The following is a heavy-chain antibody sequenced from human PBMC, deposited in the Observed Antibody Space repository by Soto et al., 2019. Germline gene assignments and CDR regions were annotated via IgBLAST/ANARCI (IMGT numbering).Heavy chain of an antibody. CDR2: IKQDGSEK. D-gene: IGHD3-3*01. J-gene: IGHJ5*02. CDR1: GFTFSRNW. V-gene: IGHV3-7*01. Sequence: EVQLVESGGGLVQPGGSLTLSCAASGFTFSRNWMSWVRQAPGKGLEWVANIKQDGSEKYYADAVKGRFTLSRDNVENSLYLQMNSRRAEDPAVYYCARDGDGSPAWGQGTLVTVSS. CDR3: ARDGDGSPA.